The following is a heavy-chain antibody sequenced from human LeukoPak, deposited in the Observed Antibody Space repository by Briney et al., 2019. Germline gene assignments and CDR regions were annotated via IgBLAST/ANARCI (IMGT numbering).Heavy chain of an antibody. J-gene: IGHJ5*02. CDR1: GYTFTGYY. Sequence: ASVKVSCKASGYTFTGYYMHRVRQAPGQGLEWMGWINPNSGGTNYAQKFQGRVTMTRDTSISTAYMELSRLRSDDTAVYYCARCGVFGLTNNWFDPWGQGTLVTVSS. CDR2: INPNSGGT. CDR3: ARCGVFGLTNNWFDP. D-gene: IGHD3-9*01. V-gene: IGHV1-2*02.